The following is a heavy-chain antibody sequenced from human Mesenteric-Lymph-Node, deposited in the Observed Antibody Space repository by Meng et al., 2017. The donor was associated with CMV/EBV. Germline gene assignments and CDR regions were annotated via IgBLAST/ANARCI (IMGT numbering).Heavy chain of an antibody. V-gene: IGHV3-48*04. D-gene: IGHD6-13*01. CDR1: GFTFSSYS. Sequence: GESLKISCAASGFTFSSYSMNWVRQAPGKGLEWVSYISNTGSTIFYADSVKGRFTISRDNAKNSLYLQMNSLRAEDTAVYYCARDGRSNWYYFDYWGQGTLVTVSS. CDR2: ISNTGSTI. J-gene: IGHJ4*02. CDR3: ARDGRSNWYYFDY.